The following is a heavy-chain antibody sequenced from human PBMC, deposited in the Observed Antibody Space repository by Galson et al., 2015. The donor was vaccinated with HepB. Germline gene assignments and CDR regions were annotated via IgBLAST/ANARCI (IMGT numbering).Heavy chain of an antibody. CDR1: GFTFSHYG. CDR3: GIVPGPMDV. Sequence: SLRLSCAASGFTFSHYGMVWVRQVPGKGLEWMSFISRHGDTNLYADSVKGRFSISRDNSGNTLHLLMNSLSAEDTAVYFCGIVPGPMDVWGKGTTVTVSS. J-gene: IGHJ6*03. CDR2: ISRHGDTN. V-gene: IGHV3-30*03. D-gene: IGHD3-16*02.